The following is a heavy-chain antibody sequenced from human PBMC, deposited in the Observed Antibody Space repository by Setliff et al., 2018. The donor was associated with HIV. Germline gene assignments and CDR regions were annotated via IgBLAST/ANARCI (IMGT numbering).Heavy chain of an antibody. Sequence: SETLSLTCTVSGGSISSGSYYWSWIRQPAGKGLEWIGHIYTRGGTNYNPSLKSRVTISVDTSKNQFSLKLSSVTAADTAVYFCARGTYYYYYYMDVWGKGTTVTVSS. CDR3: ARGTYYYYYYMDV. CDR1: GGSISSGSYY. J-gene: IGHJ6*03. D-gene: IGHD1-1*01. CDR2: IYTRGGT. V-gene: IGHV4-61*09.